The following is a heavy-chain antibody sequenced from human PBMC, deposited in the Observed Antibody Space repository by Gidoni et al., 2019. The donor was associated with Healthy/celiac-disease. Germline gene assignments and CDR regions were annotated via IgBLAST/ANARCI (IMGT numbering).Heavy chain of an antibody. D-gene: IGHD6-13*01. Sequence: EVQLVESGGGLVQPGGYLRLSCAASGFTASSNYMSWVRQAPGKGLEWVSVIYSGGSTYYADSVKGRFTISRDNSKNTLYLQMNSLRAEDTAVYYCARDGFGSSWTPDAFDIWGQGTMVTVSS. CDR3: ARDGFGSSWTPDAFDI. CDR2: IYSGGST. J-gene: IGHJ3*02. CDR1: GFTASSNY. V-gene: IGHV3-66*01.